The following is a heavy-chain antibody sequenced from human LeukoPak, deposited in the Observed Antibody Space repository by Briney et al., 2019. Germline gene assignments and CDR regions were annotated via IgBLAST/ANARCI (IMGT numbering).Heavy chain of an antibody. Sequence: ASVKVSCKASGYTFTSYGISWVRQAPGQGLEWMGWISAYNGNTNYAQKFQGRVTMTTDTSTSTAYMELRSLRSDDTAMYYCARRIAPEDYVDYWGQGTLVTVSS. J-gene: IGHJ4*02. CDR1: GYTFTSYG. CDR2: ISAYNGNT. V-gene: IGHV1-18*01. CDR3: ARRIAPEDYVDY. D-gene: IGHD2-21*01.